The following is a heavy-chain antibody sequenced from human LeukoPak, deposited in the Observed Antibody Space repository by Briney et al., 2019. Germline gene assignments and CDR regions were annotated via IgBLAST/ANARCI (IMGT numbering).Heavy chain of an antibody. V-gene: IGHV1-69*13. J-gene: IGHJ4*02. D-gene: IGHD2-2*01. CDR2: IIPILGTA. CDR1: GGTFSSYA. Sequence: ASVKVSCKASGGTFSSYAISWVRQAPGQGLEWMGGIIPILGTANYAQKFQGRVTITADESTSTAYMELSSLRSEDTAVYYCARGAPAAISWGPMRIPKGVDATRYYFDYWGQGTLVTVSS. CDR3: ARGAPAAISWGPMRIPKGVDATRYYFDY.